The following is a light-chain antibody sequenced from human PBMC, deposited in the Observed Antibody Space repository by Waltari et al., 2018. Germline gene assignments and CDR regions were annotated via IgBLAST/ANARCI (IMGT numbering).Light chain of an antibody. CDR3: QKYVNLPAT. J-gene: IGKJ1*01. CDR2: HAS. V-gene: IGKV3-20*01. CDR1: QSVRRF. Sequence: EIVLTQSPSTLSLSPGERATLPVRASQSVRRFLAWSQQKPGQAPRLLIDHASIRATGIPDRFSGSGSGTDFSLTISGLEPEDFAVYYCQKYVNLPATFGQGTKVEIK.